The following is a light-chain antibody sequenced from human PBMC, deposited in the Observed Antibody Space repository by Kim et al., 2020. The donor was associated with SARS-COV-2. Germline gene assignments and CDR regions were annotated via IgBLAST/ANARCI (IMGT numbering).Light chain of an antibody. V-gene: IGLV3-19*01. Sequence: VALGQTVRITCQGDSLRSYYASWYQQEPGQAPVLVIYGKNNRPSGIPDRFSGSSSGNTASLTITGAQAEDEADYYCNSRDSSGNHPFGGGTQLTV. CDR1: SLRSYY. J-gene: IGLJ3*02. CDR2: GKN. CDR3: NSRDSSGNHP.